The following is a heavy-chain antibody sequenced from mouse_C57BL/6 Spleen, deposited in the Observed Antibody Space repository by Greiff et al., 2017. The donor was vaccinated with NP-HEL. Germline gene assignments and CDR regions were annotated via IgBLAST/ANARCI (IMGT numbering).Heavy chain of an antibody. Sequence: QVQLQQSGAELVRPGASVTLSCKASGYTFTDYEMHWVKQTPVHGLEWIGAIDPETGGTAYNQKFKGKAILTADKSSSTAYMELRSLTSEDSAVYYCTRSYYDYDGGPYWYFDVWGTGTTVTVSS. J-gene: IGHJ1*03. V-gene: IGHV1-15*01. CDR3: TRSYYDYDGGPYWYFDV. D-gene: IGHD2-4*01. CDR2: IDPETGGT. CDR1: GYTFTDYE.